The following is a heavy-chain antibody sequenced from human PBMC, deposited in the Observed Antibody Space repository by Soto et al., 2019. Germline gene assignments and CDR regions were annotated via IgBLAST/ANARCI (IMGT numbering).Heavy chain of an antibody. Sequence: QLQLQESGSGLVKPSQTLSLTCAVSGGSTSSGGYSWSWLRQPPGKGLEWIGYISHSGSTYYNPSLKSRVTISVDTSKNQFSLRLSSVTAADTAVYYCARGGLLPDYWGPGTLVTVSS. J-gene: IGHJ4*02. D-gene: IGHD6-19*01. CDR2: ISHSGST. CDR1: GGSTSSGGYS. CDR3: ARGGLLPDY. V-gene: IGHV4-30-2*01.